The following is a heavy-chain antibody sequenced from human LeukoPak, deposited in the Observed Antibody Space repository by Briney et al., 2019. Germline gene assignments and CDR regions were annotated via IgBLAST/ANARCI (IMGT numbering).Heavy chain of an antibody. CDR2: SNSDGSST. Sequence: PGGSLRLSCAASGFTFSSYWMHWVRQAPGKGLVWVSRSNSDGSSTNYADSVKGRFTISRDNAKNTLYLQTNSLRAEDTAVYYCARGGDYPFDYWGQGTLVTVSS. CDR3: ARGGDYPFDY. D-gene: IGHD4-17*01. V-gene: IGHV3-74*01. CDR1: GFTFSSYW. J-gene: IGHJ4*02.